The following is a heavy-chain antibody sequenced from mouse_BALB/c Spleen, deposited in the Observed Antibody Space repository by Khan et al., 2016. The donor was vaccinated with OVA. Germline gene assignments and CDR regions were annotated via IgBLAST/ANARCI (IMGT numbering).Heavy chain of an antibody. J-gene: IGHJ2*01. CDR1: GFTFSRFG. CDR2: ISSGSSSI. Sequence: EVQVVESGGGLVQPGGSRKLSCAASGFTFSRFGMHWVRQAPEKGLEWVAYISSGSSSIYYADTVKGRFTISRDKPKNTLFLQMASLRSDDTAMYYCARDSTFDYWGQGTTLTVSS. CDR3: ARDSTFDY. V-gene: IGHV5-17*02. D-gene: IGHD2-1*01.